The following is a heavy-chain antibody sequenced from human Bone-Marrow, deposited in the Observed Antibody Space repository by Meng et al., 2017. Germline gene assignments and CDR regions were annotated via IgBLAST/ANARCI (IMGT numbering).Heavy chain of an antibody. D-gene: IGHD3-3*01. CDR1: GYTFNNYG. CDR3: ARDHERFLEGTAVDF. J-gene: IGHJ4*02. V-gene: IGHV1-18*04. CDR2: ISAYNGNA. Sequence: ASVKVSCKTSGYTFNNYGISWVRQAPGQGLEWMGWISAYNGNANYEQKLQGRVTMTRDTSTSTAYMELRSLRSDDTAIYYCARDHERFLEGTAVDFWGQGTLVTVSS.